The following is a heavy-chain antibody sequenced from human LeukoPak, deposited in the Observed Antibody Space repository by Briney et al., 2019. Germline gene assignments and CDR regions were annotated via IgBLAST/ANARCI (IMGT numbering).Heavy chain of an antibody. J-gene: IGHJ6*02. D-gene: IGHD6-19*01. CDR3: ARRPGYSSGGMDV. CDR1: GGSISSGGYY. Sequence: PSETLSLTCTVSGGSISSGGYYWSWIRQPPGKGLEWIGYIYHSGSTYYNPSLKSRVTISVDRSKNQFSLKLSSVTAADTAVYYCARRPGYSSGGMDVWGQGTTVTVSS. CDR2: IYHSGST. V-gene: IGHV4-30-2*01.